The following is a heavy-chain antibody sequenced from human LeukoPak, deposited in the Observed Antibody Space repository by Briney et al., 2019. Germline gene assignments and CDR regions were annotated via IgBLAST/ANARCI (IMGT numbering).Heavy chain of an antibody. V-gene: IGHV3-33*01. CDR1: GCTYSRYG. CDR3: AVGTVAGNVFDY. CDR2: IWYDGSIK. Sequence: GGSVPLSCEATGCTYSRYGLHGVRQAPAKGVEGVAVIWYDGSIKYYGVSVKGRFTISRDNSENTLYLQMNSLRAEDTAVYYCAVGTVAGNVFDYWGQGTLVTVSS. D-gene: IGHD6-19*01. J-gene: IGHJ4*02.